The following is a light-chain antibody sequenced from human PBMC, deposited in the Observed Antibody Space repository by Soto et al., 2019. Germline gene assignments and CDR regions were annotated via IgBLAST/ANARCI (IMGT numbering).Light chain of an antibody. V-gene: IGLV2-14*01. CDR1: TRDVGGNKY. CDR3: SSYTSSRV. CDR2: EVT. Sequence: QSVLTQPASVSGSPGQAITISCTGTTRDVGGNKYVSWYQQHPGKAPKLMIYEVTNRPSGVSDRFSGSKSGNTASLTISGLQAEDEAHYYCSSYTSSRVFGGGTKVTVL. J-gene: IGLJ3*02.